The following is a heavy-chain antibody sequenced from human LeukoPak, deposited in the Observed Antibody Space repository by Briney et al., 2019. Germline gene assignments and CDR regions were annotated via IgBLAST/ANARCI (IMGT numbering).Heavy chain of an antibody. V-gene: IGHV1-18*01. Sequence: ASVKVSCKASGFTFTSFAFSWVRQAPGQGLECMGWISAYNGDTNYAQKLQGRVTMTTDTSTTTAYMELRSLRYDDTAVYYCARARAGGGSYCYYFDHWGQGILVTVSS. CDR1: GFTFTSFA. CDR3: ARARAGGGSYCYYFDH. J-gene: IGHJ4*02. CDR2: ISAYNGDT. D-gene: IGHD1-26*01.